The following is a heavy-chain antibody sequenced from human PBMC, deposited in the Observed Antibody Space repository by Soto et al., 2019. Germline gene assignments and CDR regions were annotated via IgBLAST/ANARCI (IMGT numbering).Heavy chain of an antibody. CDR2: IYYSGST. D-gene: IGHD2-15*01. V-gene: IGHV4-31*03. CDR3: ARGRPEGTYCSGGSCYSDYYYYMDV. Sequence: QVQLQESGPGLVKPSQTLSLTCTVSGGSISSGGYYWSWIRQHPGKGLEWIGYIYYSGSTYYNPSLKSRVTITVDTAKNQCSLKLSSVTAADTAVYYCARGRPEGTYCSGGSCYSDYYYYMDVWGKGTTVTVSS. CDR1: GGSISSGGYY. J-gene: IGHJ6*03.